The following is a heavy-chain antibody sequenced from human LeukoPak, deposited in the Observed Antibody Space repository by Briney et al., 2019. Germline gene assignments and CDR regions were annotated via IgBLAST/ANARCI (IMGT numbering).Heavy chain of an antibody. J-gene: IGHJ4*02. Sequence: ASVKVSCKASGYTFTDFYIHWVRQAPGQGLEWMGCINPNSGVTTYARGFQGRVTMTRDTAIKTAYLDLARLTSDDTAVYYCMRDPLLPVPGRQGDSWGQGTLVTVSS. D-gene: IGHD1-1*01. V-gene: IGHV1-2*02. CDR3: MRDPLLPVPGRQGDS. CDR2: INPNSGVT. CDR1: GYTFTDFY.